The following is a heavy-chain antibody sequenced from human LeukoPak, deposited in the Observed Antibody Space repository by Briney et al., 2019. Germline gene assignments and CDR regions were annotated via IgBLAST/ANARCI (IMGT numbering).Heavy chain of an antibody. V-gene: IGHV4-30-2*01. Sequence: SETLSLTCTVSGGSISSGGYYWSWIRQPPGKGLEWIGYIYHSGSTYYNPSLKSRVTISVDTSKNQFSLRLSSVTAADTAVYYCARDRSGLPLRAFDIWGQGTMVTVSS. CDR3: ARDRSGLPLRAFDI. J-gene: IGHJ3*02. CDR2: IYHSGST. CDR1: GGSISSGGYY. D-gene: IGHD2-21*02.